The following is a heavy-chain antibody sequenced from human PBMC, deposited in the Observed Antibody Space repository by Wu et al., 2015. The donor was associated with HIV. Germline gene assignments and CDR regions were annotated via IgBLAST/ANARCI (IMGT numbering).Heavy chain of an antibody. CDR2: ISTYNDNT. J-gene: IGHJ4*02. CDR3: ARGNYDSRGYFIY. Sequence: QVQLVQSGAEVKKPGSSVKVSCKASGYTFTDYYIHWVRQAPGHGLEWMGWISTYNDNTNYAQKFQGRVTMTADTSTNTAYMELRSLRSDDTAVYYCARGNYDSRGYFIYWGQGTLVTVSS. D-gene: IGHD3-22*01. CDR1: GYTFTDYY. V-gene: IGHV1-18*04.